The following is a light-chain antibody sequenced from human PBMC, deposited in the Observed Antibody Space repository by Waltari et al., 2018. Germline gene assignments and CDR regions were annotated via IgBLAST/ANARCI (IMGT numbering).Light chain of an antibody. V-gene: IGLV3-19*01. CDR2: GKN. J-gene: IGLJ2*01. Sequence: SSDMTQDPDVSVALGQTVRITCQGDILRTYYGNWFRQKPGQAHELVIFGKNNRPSGIPDRFSASSSENTASLIITGAQAEDEADYYCSSRELSGHVVFGGGTRLTVL. CDR1: ILRTYY. CDR3: SSRELSGHVV.